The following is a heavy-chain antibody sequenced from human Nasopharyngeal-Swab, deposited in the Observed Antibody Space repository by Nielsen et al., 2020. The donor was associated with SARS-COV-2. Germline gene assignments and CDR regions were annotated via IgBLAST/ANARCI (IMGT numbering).Heavy chain of an antibody. Sequence: VRQMPGKGLEWMGRIDPSDSYTNYSPSSQGHVTISADKSISTAYLQWSSLKASDTAMYYCARRVYGSGEGFDPWGQGTLVTVSS. D-gene: IGHD3-10*01. V-gene: IGHV5-10-1*01. CDR2: IDPSDSYT. J-gene: IGHJ5*02. CDR3: ARRVYGSGEGFDP.